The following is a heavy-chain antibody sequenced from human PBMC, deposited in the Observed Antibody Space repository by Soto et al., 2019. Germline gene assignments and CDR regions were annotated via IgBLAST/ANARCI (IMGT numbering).Heavy chain of an antibody. J-gene: IGHJ1*01. CDR1: GYTFISYG. D-gene: IGHD2-15*01. V-gene: IGHV1-18*01. CDR3: ARDPAYCSDGSWYPPQLGQH. CDR2: ISAYNGNT. Sequence: ASVKVSCKASGYTFISYGITWVRQAPGQGLEWMGWISAYNGNTNYAQKLQGRVNMIIDTCTSTAYVDLRSLISGGTAVYYCARDPAYCSDGSWYPPQLGQHRGQGTLVTVSA.